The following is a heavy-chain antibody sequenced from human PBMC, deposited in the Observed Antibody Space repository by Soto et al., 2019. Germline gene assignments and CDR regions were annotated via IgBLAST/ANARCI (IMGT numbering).Heavy chain of an antibody. CDR2: INPDAGAT. J-gene: IGHJ5*02. CDR3: ARGDIVLVPASEGNWFDP. Sequence: ASVKVSCKASAYSFTTYHIHWVRQAPGQGLEWMGLINPDAGATNYAQRFQGRLRLTRDASTSTVYMELRSLRFDDTAVYYCARGDIVLVPASEGNWFDPWGQGTLVTVSS. V-gene: IGHV1-46*01. D-gene: IGHD2-2*01. CDR1: AYSFTTYH.